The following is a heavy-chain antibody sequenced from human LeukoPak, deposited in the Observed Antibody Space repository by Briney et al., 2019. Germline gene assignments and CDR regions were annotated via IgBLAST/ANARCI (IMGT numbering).Heavy chain of an antibody. V-gene: IGHV1-46*01. CDR1: GYTFTNYY. CDR3: ARGFACSGGSWYQLIDP. D-gene: IGHD2-15*01. Sequence: ASVKVSCKASGYTFTNYYMHWVRQAPGQGLEWMGIINPSGGSTSYAQKFQGRVTMTRDMSTSTVYMELSSLRSEDTAVYYCARGFACSGGSWYQLIDPRGQGTPGTV. CDR2: INPSGGST. J-gene: IGHJ5*02.